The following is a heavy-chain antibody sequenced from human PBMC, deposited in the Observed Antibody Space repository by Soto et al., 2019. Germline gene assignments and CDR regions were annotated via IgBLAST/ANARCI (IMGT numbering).Heavy chain of an antibody. Sequence: QVQLVQSGAEVKKPGASVKVSCKASGYTFTSYAMHWVRQAPGQRLEWMGWINAGSGNTKYSLKFQGRVTITRDTSASTAYMELSSLRSEDTAVYYCARGIVGAARIKKFDYWGQGTLVTVSS. J-gene: IGHJ4*02. CDR1: GYTFTSYA. D-gene: IGHD1-26*01. CDR3: ARGIVGAARIKKFDY. V-gene: IGHV1-3*01. CDR2: INAGSGNT.